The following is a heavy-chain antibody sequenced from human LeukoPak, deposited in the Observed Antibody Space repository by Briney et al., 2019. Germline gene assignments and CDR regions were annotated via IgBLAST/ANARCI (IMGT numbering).Heavy chain of an antibody. Sequence: GGSLRLSCAASGFTVSSNYMSWVRQAPGKGLEWVSIIYSGGSTYYADSVKGRFTISRDNSKNTLYLQMNSLRAEDTAVYYCAKDWTPLQFDYWGQGTLVTVSS. J-gene: IGHJ4*02. CDR3: AKDWTPLQFDY. CDR1: GFTVSSNY. V-gene: IGHV3-53*01. D-gene: IGHD4-11*01. CDR2: IYSGGST.